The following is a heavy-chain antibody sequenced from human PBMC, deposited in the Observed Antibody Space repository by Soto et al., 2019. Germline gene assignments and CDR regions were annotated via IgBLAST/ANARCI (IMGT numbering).Heavy chain of an antibody. CDR3: AKAYYYDSSGYFPYGY. V-gene: IGHV3-23*01. Sequence: TGGSLRLSCAASGFTFSSYAMSWVRQAPGKGLEWVSAISGSGGSTYYADSVKGRFTISRDNSKNTLYLQMNSLRAEDTAVYYCAKAYYYDSSGYFPYGYWGQGTLVTVSS. CDR2: ISGSGGST. J-gene: IGHJ4*02. D-gene: IGHD3-22*01. CDR1: GFTFSSYA.